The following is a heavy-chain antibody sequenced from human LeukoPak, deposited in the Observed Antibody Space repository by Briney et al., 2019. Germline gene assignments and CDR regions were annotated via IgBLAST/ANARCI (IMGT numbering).Heavy chain of an antibody. V-gene: IGHV3-33*01. CDR2: IWADGSEN. CDR3: ARDRWFGQRAAGYFYS. D-gene: IGHD3-10*01. Sequence: GGSLRLSCTVCGFMFSGYAMDWVRQARGKGLECVAVIWADGSENYGGFGKGRFTISRDNSRDTPYLQMDSLRPEDTAVYYCARDRWFGQRAAGYFYSWGEGTLVTLSS. CDR1: GFMFSGYA. J-gene: IGHJ4*02.